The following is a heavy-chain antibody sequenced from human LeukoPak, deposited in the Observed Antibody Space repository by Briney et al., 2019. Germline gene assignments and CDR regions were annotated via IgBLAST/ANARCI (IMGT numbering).Heavy chain of an antibody. Sequence: SETLSLTCTVSGGSISSHYWSWIRQPPGKGLEWIGYIYYSGSTNYNPSLKSRVTISVDTSKNQFSLKLSSVTAADTAVYYCARGVGDSSGYPFDYWGQGTLVTVSS. CDR1: GGSISSHY. V-gene: IGHV4-59*11. D-gene: IGHD3-22*01. CDR2: IYYSGST. J-gene: IGHJ4*02. CDR3: ARGVGDSSGYPFDY.